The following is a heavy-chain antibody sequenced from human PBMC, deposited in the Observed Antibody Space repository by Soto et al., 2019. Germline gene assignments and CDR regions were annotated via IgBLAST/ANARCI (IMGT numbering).Heavy chain of an antibody. J-gene: IGHJ5*02. Sequence: ASVKVSCKASGGTFSSYAISWVRQAPGQGLEWMGGIIPIFGTANYAQKFQGRVTITADESTSTAYMELSSLRSEDTAVYYCARDLGLTNWFDPWGQGTLVTVSS. D-gene: IGHD7-27*01. CDR1: GGTFSSYA. CDR3: ARDLGLTNWFDP. V-gene: IGHV1-69*13. CDR2: IIPIFGTA.